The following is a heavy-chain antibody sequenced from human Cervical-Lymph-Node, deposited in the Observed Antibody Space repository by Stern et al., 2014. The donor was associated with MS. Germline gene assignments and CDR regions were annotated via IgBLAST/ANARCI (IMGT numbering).Heavy chain of an antibody. CDR3: AHSRIAVAGYYYYGMDV. CDR2: IYLDDDK. J-gene: IGHJ6*02. CDR1: GFSLSTSGVG. Sequence: QVTLRESGPTLVKPTQTLTLTCTFSGFSLSTSGVGLGWIRQPPGKALEWLALIYLDDDKRYSPSLKSRLTITKDTSKNQVVLTMTNMDPVDTATYYCAHSRIAVAGYYYYGMDVWGQGTTVTVSS. V-gene: IGHV2-5*02. D-gene: IGHD6-19*01.